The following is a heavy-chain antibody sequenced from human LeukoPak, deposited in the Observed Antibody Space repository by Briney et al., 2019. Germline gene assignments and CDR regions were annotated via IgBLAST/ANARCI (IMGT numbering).Heavy chain of an antibody. J-gene: IGHJ4*02. V-gene: IGHV4-34*01. CDR3: ARRLVNDADSQVSDD. CDR1: SGSFNGYY. CDR2: INDSGNT. D-gene: IGHD6-19*01. Sequence: SETLSLTCAVYSGSFNGYYWSWIRQFPGKGLEWIGEINDSGNTNYNPSLRSRVTLSVDTSKNQFSLRLGSVTAADAAVYHCARRLVNDADSQVSDDWGQGILVTVSS.